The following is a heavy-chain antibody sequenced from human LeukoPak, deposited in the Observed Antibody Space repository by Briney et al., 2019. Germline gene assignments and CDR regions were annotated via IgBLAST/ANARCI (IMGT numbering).Heavy chain of an antibody. D-gene: IGHD1-26*01. Sequence: GGSLRLSCAASGFTFSSYEMNWVRQAPGKGLEWVSYISSSGSTIYYADSVKGRFTISRDNAKNSLYLQMNSLRAEDMALYYCAKGASGSPSSAFLNYWGQGTLVTVSS. CDR3: AKGASGSPSSAFLNY. CDR2: ISSSGSTI. CDR1: GFTFSSYE. J-gene: IGHJ4*02. V-gene: IGHV3-48*03.